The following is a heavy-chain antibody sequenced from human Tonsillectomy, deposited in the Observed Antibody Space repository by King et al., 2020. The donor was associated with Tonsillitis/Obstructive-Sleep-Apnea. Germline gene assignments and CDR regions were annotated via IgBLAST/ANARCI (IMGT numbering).Heavy chain of an antibody. V-gene: IGHV3-21*01. CDR1: GFTFSSYS. CDR2: ISSSSSYI. D-gene: IGHD2-2*01. CDR3: ARARTQYQPLNY. J-gene: IGHJ4*02. Sequence: QLVQSGGGLVKPGGSLRLSCAASGFTFSSYSMNWGRQAPGKGLEWVSSISSSSSYIYYADSVKGRFTISRDNAKNSLYLQMNSLRAEDTAVYYCARARTQYQPLNYWGQGTLVTVSS.